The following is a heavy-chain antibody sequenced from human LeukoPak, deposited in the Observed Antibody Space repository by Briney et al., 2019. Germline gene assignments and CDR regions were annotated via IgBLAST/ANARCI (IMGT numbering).Heavy chain of an antibody. CDR2: MNPNSGNT. Sequence: ASVKVSCTASGYTFTTLDINWVRQATGQGLEWMGWMNPNSGNTGYAQKFQGRVTMTRNTSISTAYMELSSLRSEDTAVYYCANLMTPYGMDVWGQGTTVTVSS. J-gene: IGHJ6*02. CDR3: ANLMTPYGMDV. CDR1: GYTFTTLD. D-gene: IGHD3-16*01. V-gene: IGHV1-8*02.